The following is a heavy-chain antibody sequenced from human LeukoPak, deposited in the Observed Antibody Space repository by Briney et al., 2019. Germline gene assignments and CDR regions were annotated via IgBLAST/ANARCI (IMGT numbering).Heavy chain of an antibody. J-gene: IGHJ4*02. D-gene: IGHD6-19*01. CDR1: GYTFTGYY. CDR3: ARARYSSGWASDY. Sequence: ASVKVSCKASGYTFTGYYMHWVRQAPGQGLEWMGWINPNSGGINYAQKFQGRVTMTRDTSISTAYMELSRLRSDDTAVYYCARARYSSGWASDYWGQGTLVTVSS. CDR2: INPNSGGI. V-gene: IGHV1-2*02.